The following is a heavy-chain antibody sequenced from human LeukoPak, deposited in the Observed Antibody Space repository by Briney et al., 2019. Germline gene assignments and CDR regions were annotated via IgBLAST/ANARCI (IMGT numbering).Heavy chain of an antibody. Sequence: GGSLRLSCAASGFTFSSYAMHWVRQAPGKGPEWVAVISYDGSNKYYADSVKGRFTISRDNSKNTLYVQMNSLRAEDTAVYYCASRFRSKWDLAHWGQGTLVTVSS. CDR1: GFTFSSYA. D-gene: IGHD1-26*01. CDR3: ASRFRSKWDLAH. V-gene: IGHV3-30*01. CDR2: ISYDGSNK. J-gene: IGHJ4*02.